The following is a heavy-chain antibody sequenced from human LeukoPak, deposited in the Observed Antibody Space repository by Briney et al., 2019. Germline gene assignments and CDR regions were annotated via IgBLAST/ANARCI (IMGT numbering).Heavy chain of an antibody. Sequence: GGSLRLSCTASGFTSGDYAMSWFRQAPGKGLEWVGFIRSKAYGGTTEYAASVKGRFTISRDDSKSIAYLQMNSLKTEDTAVYYCTSRITRGGHWFDPWGQGTLVTVSS. CDR1: GFTSGDYA. CDR3: TSRITRGGHWFDP. J-gene: IGHJ5*02. D-gene: IGHD3-10*01. V-gene: IGHV3-49*03. CDR2: IRSKAYGGTT.